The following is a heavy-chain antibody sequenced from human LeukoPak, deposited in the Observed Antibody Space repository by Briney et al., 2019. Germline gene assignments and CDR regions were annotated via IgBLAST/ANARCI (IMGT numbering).Heavy chain of an antibody. Sequence: PGGSLRLSCEASGVTFSSYAMTWVRQAPGKGLEWVSSINHSGGRTYYAQSVKGRFTISRDNSKNTLYLQMNSLRAEDTAVYYCAKREYNFWSGYFFWGQGTLVTVSS. CDR2: INHSGGRT. V-gene: IGHV3-23*01. CDR1: GVTFSSYA. J-gene: IGHJ4*02. CDR3: AKREYNFWSGYFF. D-gene: IGHD3-3*01.